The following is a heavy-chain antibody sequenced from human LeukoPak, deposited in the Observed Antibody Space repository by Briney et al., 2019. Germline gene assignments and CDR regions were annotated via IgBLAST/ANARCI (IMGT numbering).Heavy chain of an antibody. CDR2: IWYDGNTK. J-gene: IGHJ4*02. CDR3: ARGEAFHYDSSGYPDC. CDR1: GFSFSTYG. V-gene: IGHV3-33*01. D-gene: IGHD3-22*01. Sequence: AGRSLRLSCAASGFSFSTYGMHWVRQAPGKGLEWVAVIWYDGNTKYYADSVKGRFTISRDKSKNTLYLQMNSLKPEDTAVYYCARGEAFHYDSSGYPDCWGQGTLVTVSS.